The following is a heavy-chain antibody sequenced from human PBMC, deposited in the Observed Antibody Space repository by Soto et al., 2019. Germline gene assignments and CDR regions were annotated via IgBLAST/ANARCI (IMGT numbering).Heavy chain of an antibody. Sequence: LRLSCAASGFTFSSYAMSWVRQAPGKGLEWVSAISGSGGSTYYADSVKGRFTISRDNSKNTLYLQMNSLRAEDTAVYYCAKDADTAMAGVSYYFDYWGQGTLVTVSS. V-gene: IGHV3-23*01. J-gene: IGHJ4*02. CDR2: ISGSGGST. CDR3: AKDADTAMAGVSYYFDY. CDR1: GFTFSSYA. D-gene: IGHD5-18*01.